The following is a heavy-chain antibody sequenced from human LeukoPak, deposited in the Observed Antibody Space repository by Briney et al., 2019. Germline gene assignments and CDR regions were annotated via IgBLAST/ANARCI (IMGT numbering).Heavy chain of an antibody. CDR1: GFTFSTYW. CDR2: IKQDGSQT. CDR3: ARSGYSSTWYLQNFELDY. D-gene: IGHD2-2*01. V-gene: IGHV3-7*01. Sequence: GGSLRLSCAASGFTFSTYWMSWVRQAPGKGLEWVANIKQDGSQTYHADSVKGRFTISRDNAKNSLYLQMNSLRAEDTAVYFCARSGYSSTWYLQNFELDYWGQGTLVTVSS. J-gene: IGHJ4*02.